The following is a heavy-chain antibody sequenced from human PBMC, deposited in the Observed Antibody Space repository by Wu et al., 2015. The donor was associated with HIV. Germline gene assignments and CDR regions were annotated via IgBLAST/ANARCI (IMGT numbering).Heavy chain of an antibody. D-gene: IGHD4-17*01. V-gene: IGHV1-2*02. Sequence: QVQLVQSGAAVKKPGASVGVSCKTSGYNFNDYYLHWVRQAPGQGLEWMGWIIPSTGGTHFAQRFQGRVTLTRDTSITTASMDLSSLTSDDTAVYYCARGGNGDYISHWGQGTLVTVSS. CDR2: IIPSTGGT. CDR3: ARGGNGDYISH. CDR1: GYNFNDYY. J-gene: IGHJ4*02.